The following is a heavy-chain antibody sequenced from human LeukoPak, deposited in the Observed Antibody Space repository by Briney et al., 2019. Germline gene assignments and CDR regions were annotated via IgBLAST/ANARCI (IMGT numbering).Heavy chain of an antibody. Sequence: SETLSLTCAVYGGSFSGYYWSWIRQPPGKGLEWIGEINHSGSTNYNPSLKSRVTISVDTSKNQFSLKLSSVTAADTAVYYCARVPLHYSSGWNFDYWGQGTLVTVSS. J-gene: IGHJ4*02. V-gene: IGHV4-34*01. CDR1: GGSFSGYY. CDR2: INHSGST. D-gene: IGHD6-19*01. CDR3: ARVPLHYSSGWNFDY.